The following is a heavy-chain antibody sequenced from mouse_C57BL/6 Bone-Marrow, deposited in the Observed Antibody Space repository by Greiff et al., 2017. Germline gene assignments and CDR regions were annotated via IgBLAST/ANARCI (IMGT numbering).Heavy chain of an antibody. CDR2: IYPRSGNT. CDR1: GYTFKSYG. Sequence: HVQLQQSGAELARPGASVKLSCKASGYTFKSYGISWVKQRTGQGLEWIGEIYPRSGNTYYNEKFKGKATLTADKSSGTAYMELRSLTAEDSAVYFCARGPQYCGGSSHFDYWGQGTTLTVSS. CDR3: ARGPQYCGGSSHFDY. J-gene: IGHJ2*01. D-gene: IGHD1-1*01. V-gene: IGHV1-81*01.